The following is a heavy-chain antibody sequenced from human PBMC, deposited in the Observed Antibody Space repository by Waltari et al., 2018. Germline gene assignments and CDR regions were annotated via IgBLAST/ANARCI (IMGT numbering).Heavy chain of an antibody. D-gene: IGHD2-2*01. CDR2: IYYNERT. CDR3: ATRVVVPGVPGMADY. J-gene: IGHJ4*02. Sequence: QLQLQESGPGLVKPSETLSLTCTVSGGSISSSSYYWGWIRQPPGKGLEWVSTIYYNERTDYADSVKGRFTISRDTAKNTLFLQMNSLRAEDTAVYYCATRVVVPGVPGMADYWGQGTLVTVSS. V-gene: IGHV4-39*07. CDR1: GGSISSSSYY.